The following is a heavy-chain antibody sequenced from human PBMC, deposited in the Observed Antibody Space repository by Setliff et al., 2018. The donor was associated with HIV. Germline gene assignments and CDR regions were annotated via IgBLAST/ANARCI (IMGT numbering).Heavy chain of an antibody. J-gene: IGHJ6*02. CDR2: IYTSGST. V-gene: IGHV4-61*02. D-gene: IGHD6-19*01. CDR1: GGSISSSSYY. CDR3: AAGIAVAGTDYYYYGMDV. Sequence: SETLSLTCTVSGGSISSSSYYWGWIRQPPGKGLEWIGRIYTSGSTNYNPSLKSRVTISVDTSKNQFSLKLSSVTAADTAVYYCAAGIAVAGTDYYYYGMDVWGQGTTVTVSS.